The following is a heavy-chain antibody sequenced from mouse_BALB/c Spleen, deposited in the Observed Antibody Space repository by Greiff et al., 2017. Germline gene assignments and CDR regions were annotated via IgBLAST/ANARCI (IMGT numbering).Heavy chain of an antibody. Sequence: QVQLQQSGAELAKPGASVKMSCKASGYTFTSYWMHWVNQRPGQGLEWIGYINPSTGYTEYNQKFKDKATLTADKSSSTAYMQLSSLTSEDSAVYYCASDYGYDGGYWYFDVWGAGTTVTVSS. J-gene: IGHJ1*01. D-gene: IGHD2-2*01. CDR1: GYTFTSYW. CDR3: ASDYGYDGGYWYFDV. V-gene: IGHV1-7*01. CDR2: INPSTGYT.